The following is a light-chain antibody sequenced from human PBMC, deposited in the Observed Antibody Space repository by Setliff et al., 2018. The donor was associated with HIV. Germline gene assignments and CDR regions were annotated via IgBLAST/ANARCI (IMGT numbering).Light chain of an antibody. CDR1: SSDVGGYDS. J-gene: IGLJ1*01. CDR3: CSYAGSYTLLAV. CDR2: DVT. V-gene: IGLV2-11*01. Sequence: QSVLAQPRSVSGSPGQSVTISCTGTSSDVGGYDSVSWFQQHPGKAPKLMIYDVTKRPSGVPDRFSGSKSGDTASLTISGLRAEDEADYYCCSYAGSYTLLAVFGTGTKVTVL.